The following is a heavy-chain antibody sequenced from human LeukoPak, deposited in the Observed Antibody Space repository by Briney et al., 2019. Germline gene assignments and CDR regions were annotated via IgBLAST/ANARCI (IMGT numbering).Heavy chain of an antibody. Sequence: GGSLRLSCVASGFTFSSFEMNWVRQAPGKGLEWVSYISSSGTTIYYADSVKGRFTVSRDNSKNTLSLQMNSLRAEDAAVYYCAKEARIVTSGAEFDFWGQGTLVTVSS. D-gene: IGHD2-21*01. V-gene: IGHV3-48*03. CDR1: GFTFSSFE. CDR3: AKEARIVTSGAEFDF. J-gene: IGHJ4*02. CDR2: ISSSGTTI.